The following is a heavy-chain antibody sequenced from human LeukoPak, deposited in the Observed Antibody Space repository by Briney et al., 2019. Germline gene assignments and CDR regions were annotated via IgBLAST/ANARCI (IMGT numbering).Heavy chain of an antibody. D-gene: IGHD2-2*01. V-gene: IGHV1-8*01. Sequence: ASVKVSCKASGYTFTSYDINWVRQATGQGLEWMGWMNPNSGNTGYAQKFQGRVTMTRNTSISTAYMELSSLRSEDTAVYYCARGSIVVAGYYYYGMDVWGQGTTVTVSS. CDR1: GYTFTSYD. J-gene: IGHJ6*02. CDR3: ARGSIVVAGYYYYGMDV. CDR2: MNPNSGNT.